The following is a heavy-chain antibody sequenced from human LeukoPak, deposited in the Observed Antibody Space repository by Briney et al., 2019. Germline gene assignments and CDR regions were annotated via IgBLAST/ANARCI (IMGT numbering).Heavy chain of an antibody. CDR1: GFTVSNYY. J-gene: IGHJ4*02. Sequence: GGSLRLSCAVSGFTVSNYYMSWVRQAPGKGLEWVSIIYSGGTKYYADSVKGRFTISRDNSKNTLYLQMNSLRAEDTAVYYCAKEGFDSWGQGTLVTVSS. CDR3: AKEGFDS. V-gene: IGHV3-53*01. CDR2: IYSGGTK.